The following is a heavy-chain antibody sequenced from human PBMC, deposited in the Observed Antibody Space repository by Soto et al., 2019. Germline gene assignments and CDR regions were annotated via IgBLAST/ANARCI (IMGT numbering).Heavy chain of an antibody. V-gene: IGHV3-23*01. CDR3: AKDKVDHNSVWDPFDI. CDR1: GFTFSDYA. J-gene: IGHJ3*02. CDR2: LGGSNSDT. D-gene: IGHD2-15*01. Sequence: GGSLRLSCAASGFTFSDYAMSWVRQAPGKGLEWVSGLGGSNSDTHYAASVEGRFTVSRDNSKSTLFLHMNSPRVEDTAVYYCAKDKVDHNSVWDPFDIWGQGTLVTVSS.